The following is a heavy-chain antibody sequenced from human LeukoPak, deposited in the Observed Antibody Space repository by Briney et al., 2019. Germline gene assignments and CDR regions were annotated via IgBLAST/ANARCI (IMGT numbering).Heavy chain of an antibody. D-gene: IGHD7-27*01. CDR2: INPNSGGT. Sequence: GASVEVSCKASGYTFIGYYIHWVRQAPGQGLEWMGRINPNSGGTNYAQKFQGRVTMIRDTSISTAYMELSRLRSDDTAVYYCALTWGYYAFDIWGQGTMVTVSS. J-gene: IGHJ3*02. CDR3: ALTWGYYAFDI. CDR1: GYTFIGYY. V-gene: IGHV1-2*06.